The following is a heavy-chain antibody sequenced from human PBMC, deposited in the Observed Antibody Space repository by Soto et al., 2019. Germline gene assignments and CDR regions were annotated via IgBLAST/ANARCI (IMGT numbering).Heavy chain of an antibody. V-gene: IGHV6-1*01. J-gene: IGHJ6*02. D-gene: IGHD6-19*01. Sequence: SPTLSLTCAISGDSVSSNSAAWNWIRQSPSRGLEWLGRTYYRSKWYNDYAVSVKSRITINPDTSKNQFSLQLNSVTPEDTAVYYCARVSVVAGTSYYYGMDVWGQGTTVTVSS. CDR3: ARVSVVAGTSYYYGMDV. CDR1: GDSVSSNSAA. CDR2: TYYRSKWYN.